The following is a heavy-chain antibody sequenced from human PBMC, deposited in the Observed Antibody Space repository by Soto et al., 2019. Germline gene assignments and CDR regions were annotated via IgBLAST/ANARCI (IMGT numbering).Heavy chain of an antibody. D-gene: IGHD6-13*01. CDR2: INEGDGAT. J-gene: IGHJ1*01. CDR3: AKRQAPAGAYEH. Sequence: EVQLLESGGGLVQPGGSLKISCAASGFQLSSCAMSWVRQAPGKGLEWVSGINEGDGATNYLDSVRGRFTISRDNSKNTLYLERNSLRVEDTAIYYCAKRQAPAGAYEHWGQGILVIVSS. V-gene: IGHV3-23*01. CDR1: GFQLSSCA.